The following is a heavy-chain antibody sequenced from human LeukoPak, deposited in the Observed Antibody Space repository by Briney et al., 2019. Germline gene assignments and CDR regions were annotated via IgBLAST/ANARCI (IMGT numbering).Heavy chain of an antibody. D-gene: IGHD4-17*01. CDR3: ARAVAGYGDYVLTFFDY. V-gene: IGHV1-18*01. Sequence: GASVKVSCKASGYTFTSYGISWVRQAPGQGLEWMGWISAYNGNTNYAQKLQGRVTMTTDTSTSTVYMELSSLRSEDTAVYYCARAVAGYGDYVLTFFDYWGQGTLVTVSS. CDR2: ISAYNGNT. CDR1: GYTFTSYG. J-gene: IGHJ4*02.